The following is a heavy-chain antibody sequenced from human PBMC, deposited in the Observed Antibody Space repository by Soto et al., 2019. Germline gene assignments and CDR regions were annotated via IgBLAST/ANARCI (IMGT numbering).Heavy chain of an antibody. CDR1: GFSLSTGGVG. D-gene: IGHD2-21*02. Sequence: QITLKESGPTLVKPTQTLTLTCTFSGFSLSTGGVGVGWIRQPPGKALEWLALIYWDDDKRYSPSLKSRLTVNKDTSKNQVVLTMTNMDPVDTATYYCAHSRCGGDCLRSYSSHYYFGMDVWGQGTTVTVSS. CDR3: AHSRCGGDCLRSYSSHYYFGMDV. CDR2: IYWDDDK. V-gene: IGHV2-5*02. J-gene: IGHJ6*02.